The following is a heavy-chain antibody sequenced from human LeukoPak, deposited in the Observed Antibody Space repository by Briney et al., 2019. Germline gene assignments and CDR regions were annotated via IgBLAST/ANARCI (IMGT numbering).Heavy chain of an antibody. Sequence: GESLKISFKGSGYSFTSYWVAWVRQMPGEGLELIWLIHPWNVDIRYRPSFQGQVTISANKSITTAYLNWSRLKASDSAIYYCARTPGSYDYRGYQYWYFDLWGRGTLVTVSS. CDR1: GYSFTSYW. J-gene: IGHJ2*01. V-gene: IGHV5-51*01. CDR3: ARTPGSYDYRGYQYWYFDL. D-gene: IGHD3-22*01. CDR2: IHPWNVDI.